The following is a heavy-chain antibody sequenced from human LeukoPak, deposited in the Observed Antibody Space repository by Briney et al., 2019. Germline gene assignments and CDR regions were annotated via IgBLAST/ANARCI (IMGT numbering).Heavy chain of an antibody. V-gene: IGHV4-59*12. CDR2: IYYTGCT. Sequence: SETLSLTRTVSVGSINGYYRRWIRQSPGKGREGLGYIYYTGCTNYNPSLESRDTMSVDTSKNQFSLKLSSVTAAGTGVYYCARDLMVPVAMTGSGSYSTDYWGEGTLVTVSS. D-gene: IGHD3-10*01. CDR3: ARDLMVPVAMTGSGSYSTDY. J-gene: IGHJ4*02. CDR1: VGSINGYY.